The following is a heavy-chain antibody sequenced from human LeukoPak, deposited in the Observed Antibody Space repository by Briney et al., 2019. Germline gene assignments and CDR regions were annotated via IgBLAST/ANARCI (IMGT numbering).Heavy chain of an antibody. J-gene: IGHJ4*02. Sequence: PSETLSLTCTVSGGSISSHYWSWIRQPPGKGLEWIGYIYYSGSTSYNPSLRSRVTISVDTSKNQFSLKLSSVTAADTAVYYCARLITVRLYYFDYWGQGTLVTVSS. D-gene: IGHD3-16*01. CDR3: ARLITVRLYYFDY. V-gene: IGHV4-59*11. CDR1: GGSISSHY. CDR2: IYYSGST.